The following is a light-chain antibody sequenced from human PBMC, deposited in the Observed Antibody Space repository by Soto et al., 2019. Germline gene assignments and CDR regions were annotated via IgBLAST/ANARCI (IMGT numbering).Light chain of an antibody. CDR2: DVS. J-gene: IGLJ1*01. CDR3: SSYTSSSTPYV. Sequence: QSVLTQPASVSGSPGQSITISCTGTSSDIGGYNYVSWYQQHPGKAPKLMIFDVSSRPSGVSNRFSGSRSGNTASLTISGLQPEDEADYYCSSYTSSSTPYVFGTGTKVTVL. V-gene: IGLV2-14*01. CDR1: SSDIGGYNY.